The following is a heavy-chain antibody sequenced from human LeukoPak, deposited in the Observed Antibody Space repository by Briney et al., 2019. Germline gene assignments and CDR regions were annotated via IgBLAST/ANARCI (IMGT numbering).Heavy chain of an antibody. CDR2: ISSSSSYI. CDR1: GFTFSSYS. Sequence: GGSLRLSCAASGFTFSSYSMNWVRQAPGKGLEWVSSISSSSSYIYYADSVKGRFTISRDNAKNSLYLQMNSLRAEDTAVYYCARGGIQLWYNWFDPWGQGTLVTVSS. D-gene: IGHD5-18*01. CDR3: ARGGIQLWYNWFDP. J-gene: IGHJ5*02. V-gene: IGHV3-21*01.